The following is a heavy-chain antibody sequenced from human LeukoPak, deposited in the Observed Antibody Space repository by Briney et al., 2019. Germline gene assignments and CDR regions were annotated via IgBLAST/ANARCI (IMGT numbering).Heavy chain of an antibody. D-gene: IGHD3-10*01. CDR2: INHSGST. CDR3: ARVGPMVRGVKPEY. Sequence: SETLSLTCAVYGGSFSGYYWSWIRQPPGKGLEWIGEINHSGSTNYNPSLKSRVTISVDTSKNQFSLKPSSVTAADTAVYYCARVGPMVRGVKPEYWGQGTLVTVSS. V-gene: IGHV4-34*01. J-gene: IGHJ4*02. CDR1: GGSFSGYY.